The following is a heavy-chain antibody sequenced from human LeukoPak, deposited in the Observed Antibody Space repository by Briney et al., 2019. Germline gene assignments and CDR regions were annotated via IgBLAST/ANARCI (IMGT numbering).Heavy chain of an antibody. CDR2: INSDGSST. D-gene: IGHD3-10*01. Sequence: GGSLRPSCAASGFTFSSYWMHWVRQAPGKGLVWVSRINSDGSSTSYADSVKGRFTISRDNAKNTLYLQMNSLRAEDTAVYYCARDRITMVRGVIILYNWFDPWGQGTLVTVSS. J-gene: IGHJ5*02. V-gene: IGHV3-74*01. CDR1: GFTFSSYW. CDR3: ARDRITMVRGVIILYNWFDP.